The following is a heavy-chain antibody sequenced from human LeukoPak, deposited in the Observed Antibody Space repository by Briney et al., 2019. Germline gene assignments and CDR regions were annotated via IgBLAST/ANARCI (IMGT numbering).Heavy chain of an antibody. CDR3: ARTLDYYYGMDV. J-gene: IGHJ6*02. CDR1: GGSVSGYY. CDR2: VHYSGST. Sequence: PSETLSLTCTVSGGSVSGYYWSWIRQTPGKGLEWIGHVHYSGSTNYNPSLRSRVTISVDTSKNLFSLKVSSVTAADTAVYYCARTLDYYYGMDVWGQGTTVTVSS. V-gene: IGHV4-59*08.